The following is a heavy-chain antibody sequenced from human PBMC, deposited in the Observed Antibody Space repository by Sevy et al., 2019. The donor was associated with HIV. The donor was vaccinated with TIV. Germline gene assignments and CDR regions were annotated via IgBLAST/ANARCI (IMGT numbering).Heavy chain of an antibody. CDR2: ISGSGGST. CDR1: GFTFSSYA. CDR3: AKDSYDFWSGYYKHY. J-gene: IGHJ4*02. Sequence: GGSLRLSCAASGFTFSSYAMSRVRQAPRKGLEWVSAISGSGGSTYYADSVKGRFTISRDNSKNTLYLQMNSLRAEDTAVYYCAKDSYDFWSGYYKHYWGQGTLVTVSS. D-gene: IGHD3-3*01. V-gene: IGHV3-23*01.